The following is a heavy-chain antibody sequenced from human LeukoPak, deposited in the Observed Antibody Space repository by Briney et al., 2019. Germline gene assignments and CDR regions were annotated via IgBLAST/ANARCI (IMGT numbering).Heavy chain of an antibody. CDR2: MNPNSGNT. CDR3: ARGLSGYHSGYYYMDV. V-gene: IGHV1-8*01. D-gene: IGHD3-22*01. Sequence: ASVKVSCKASGYTFTSYDFNWVRQATGQGLEWMGWMNPNSGNTGYAQKFQGRVTMTRNTSISTAYMELSSLRSEDTAVYYCARGLSGYHSGYYYMDVWGKGTTVTVSS. J-gene: IGHJ6*03. CDR1: GYTFTSYD.